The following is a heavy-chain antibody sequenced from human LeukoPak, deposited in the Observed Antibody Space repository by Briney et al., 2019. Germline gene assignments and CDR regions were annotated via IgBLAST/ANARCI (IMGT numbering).Heavy chain of an antibody. J-gene: IGHJ4*02. CDR2: IKQDGSEK. CDR1: GITFSSYW. Sequence: GGSLRLSCAASGITFSSYWMNWVRQAPGKGLEWVANIKQDGSEKYYVDSAKGRFTISRDNAKNSLYLQMNSLRAEDTALYYCAKDTRGYSYGSYFDYWGQGTLVTVSS. V-gene: IGHV3-7*03. D-gene: IGHD5-18*01. CDR3: AKDTRGYSYGSYFDY.